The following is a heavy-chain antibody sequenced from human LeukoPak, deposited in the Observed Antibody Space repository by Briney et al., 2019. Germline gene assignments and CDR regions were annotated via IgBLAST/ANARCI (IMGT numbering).Heavy chain of an antibody. J-gene: IGHJ6*03. Sequence: ASVKVSCKVSGYTLTELSMHWVRQAPGKGLEWMGGFDPEDGETIYAQKFQGRVTITADKSTSTAYMELSSLRSEDTAVYYCARGGGSTDYYYYYMDVWGKGTTVTVSS. V-gene: IGHV1-24*01. CDR2: FDPEDGET. CDR3: ARGGGSTDYYYYYMDV. CDR1: GYTLTELS. D-gene: IGHD6-13*01.